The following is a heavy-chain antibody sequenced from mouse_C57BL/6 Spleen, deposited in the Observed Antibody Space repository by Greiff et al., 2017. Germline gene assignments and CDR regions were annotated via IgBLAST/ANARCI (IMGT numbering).Heavy chain of an antibody. D-gene: IGHD1-1*01. V-gene: IGHV1-64*01. J-gene: IGHJ2*01. Sequence: VQLQQPGAELVKPGASVKLSCKASGYTFTSYWMPWVKQRPGQGLEWIGMIHPNSGSTNYNEKFKSKATLTVDKSSSTAYMQLSSLTSEDSAVYYCARSPPTTVVASGCWGQGTTLTVAT. CDR3: ARSPPTTVVASGC. CDR1: GYTFTSYW. CDR2: IHPNSGST.